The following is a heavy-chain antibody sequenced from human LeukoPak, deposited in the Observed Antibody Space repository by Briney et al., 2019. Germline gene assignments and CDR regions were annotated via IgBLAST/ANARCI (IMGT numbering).Heavy chain of an antibody. CDR3: ARDPPRYSSGWYEDY. Sequence: SRTLACSPAGFTLSSYWMSWVRQAAGGGRGWVAYIKQEGSEKYYVDSVKGRYTISRDNAKNSLYLQMNSLRAEDTAVYYCARDPPRYSSGWYEDYWGQGTLVTVSS. CDR1: GFTLSSYW. CDR2: IKQEGSEK. J-gene: IGHJ4*02. D-gene: IGHD6-19*01. V-gene: IGHV3-7*01.